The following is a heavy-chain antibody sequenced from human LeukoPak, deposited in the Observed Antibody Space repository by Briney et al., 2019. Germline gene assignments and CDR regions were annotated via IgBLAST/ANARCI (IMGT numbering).Heavy chain of an antibody. CDR2: INPNTGDT. Sequence: GASVKVSCKASGYIFTGYYMHWVRQAPGQGLEWMGWINPNTGDTHYAQKFQGRVTLTRDTSITTVYMELSRLTSDDTAIFYCAVAPGDYWGQGTLVTVSS. CDR1: GYIFTGYY. J-gene: IGHJ4*02. D-gene: IGHD2-21*01. CDR3: AVAPGDY. V-gene: IGHV1-2*02.